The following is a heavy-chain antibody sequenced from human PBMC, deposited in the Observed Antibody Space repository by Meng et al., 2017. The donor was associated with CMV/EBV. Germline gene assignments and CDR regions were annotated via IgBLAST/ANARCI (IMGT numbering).Heavy chain of an antibody. D-gene: IGHD3-22*01. Sequence: GSLRLSCVVYGGSFSGYYWSWIRQPPGKGLGWIGEINHSGSTNYNPSLKGRVTILVDTSMKQFSLKLNSVTAADTAVYFCARTMIVSPGSLDYWGQGTLVTVSS. CDR3: ARTMIVSPGSLDY. J-gene: IGHJ4*02. CDR1: GGSFSGYY. CDR2: INHSGST. V-gene: IGHV4-34*01.